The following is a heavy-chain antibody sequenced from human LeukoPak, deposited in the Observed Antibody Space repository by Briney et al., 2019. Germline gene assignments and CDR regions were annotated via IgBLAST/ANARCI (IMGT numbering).Heavy chain of an antibody. V-gene: IGHV3-33*01. CDR3: AATILTGHNWFDP. Sequence: GGSLRLSCAASGLTFSSYGMHWVRQAPDKGLEWVAVIWYDGTNKYYADSVKGRFTISRDNSKNTLYLQMNSLRAEDTAVYYCAATILTGHNWFDPWGQGTLVTVSS. CDR1: GLTFSSYG. D-gene: IGHD3-9*01. CDR2: IWYDGTNK. J-gene: IGHJ5*02.